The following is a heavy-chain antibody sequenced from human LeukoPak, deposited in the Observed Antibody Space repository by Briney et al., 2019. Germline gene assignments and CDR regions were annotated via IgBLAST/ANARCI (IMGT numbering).Heavy chain of an antibody. CDR1: GFSFSTYS. CDR2: ISGSSGTI. D-gene: IGHD2-21*01. V-gene: IGHV3-48*01. CDR3: ARISDSFYTDV. Sequence: GGSLRLSCAASGFSFSTYSMNWVRQAPGKGLEWVSYISGSSGTIYYADSVKGRFTMSRDNAKNSLYLQMNSLRAEDTAVYYCARISDSFYTDVWGKGTTVTVSS. J-gene: IGHJ6*03.